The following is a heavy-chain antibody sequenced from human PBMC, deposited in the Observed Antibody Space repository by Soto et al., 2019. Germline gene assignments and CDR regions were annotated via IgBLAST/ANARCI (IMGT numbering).Heavy chain of an antibody. D-gene: IGHD2-21*02. CDR3: ARGGNVVVMTAALDY. CDR2: VNPSGSHT. Sequence: QVQLMQSGAEVKKPGASVKVSCKASGDTFTDYYIHWVRQAPGQGLEWMGRVNPSGSHTTYAQHFLGRLTVTRDTPTSTLYVELTRLTSDDPAIYYCARGGNVVVMTAALDYWGQGALVTVSS. CDR1: GDTFTDYY. V-gene: IGHV1-46*01. J-gene: IGHJ4*02.